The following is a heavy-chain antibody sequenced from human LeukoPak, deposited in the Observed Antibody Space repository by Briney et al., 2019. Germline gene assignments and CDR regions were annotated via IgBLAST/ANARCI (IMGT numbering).Heavy chain of an antibody. J-gene: IGHJ4*02. V-gene: IGHV3-21*01. D-gene: IGHD3-16*01. CDR1: GFALSSYK. CDR3: ARDLPGGEYFDS. CDR2: ISPSSSYI. Sequence: PGGSLRLSCAASGFALSSYKMTWVRQAPGKGREWVASISPSSSYIYYGVSVRGRVTVSRDNAKHSLFLQMTSLRAEDTAIYYCARDLPGGEYFDSWGQGTLVSVSS.